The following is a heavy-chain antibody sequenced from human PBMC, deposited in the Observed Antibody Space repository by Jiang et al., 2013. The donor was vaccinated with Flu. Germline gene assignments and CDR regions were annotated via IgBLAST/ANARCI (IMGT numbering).Heavy chain of an antibody. Sequence: GLVKPSQTLSLTCAISGDSVSSNSAAWNWIRQSPSRGLEWLGRTYYRSKWYDDYAVSMKSRISINADTSKNQFSLQLNSVTPEDTAVYYCTRGGSGPTVSLFHYWGQGTLVTVSS. CDR1: GDSVSSNSAA. J-gene: IGHJ4*02. V-gene: IGHV6-1*01. CDR2: TYYRSKWYD. D-gene: IGHD1-1*01. CDR3: TRGGSGPTVSLFHY.